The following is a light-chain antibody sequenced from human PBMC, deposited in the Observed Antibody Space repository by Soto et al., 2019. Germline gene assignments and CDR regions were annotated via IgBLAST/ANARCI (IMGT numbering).Light chain of an antibody. J-gene: IGKJ1*01. CDR2: GPS. Sequence: EIVLTQSPAPLSVSPGARATLSCRASQSISSNLAWYQQKPGQDPRLLIYGPSTRATGVPARFSGSGSGTEFTLTISSLQSEDFAMYYCQQYTHWPVWSFGQGTKVEIK. CDR3: QQYTHWPVWS. V-gene: IGKV3-15*01. CDR1: QSISSN.